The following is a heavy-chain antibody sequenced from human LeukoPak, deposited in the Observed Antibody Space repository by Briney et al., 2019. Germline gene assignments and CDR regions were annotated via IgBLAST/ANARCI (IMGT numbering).Heavy chain of an antibody. J-gene: IGHJ4*02. CDR3: ATKATAFRANPFDF. CDR2: IYPGDSDT. D-gene: IGHD3-10*01. CDR1: GYSFTSYW. V-gene: IGHV5-51*01. Sequence: GESLKISCKASGYSFTSYWIGWVRQMPGKGLEWMGIIYPGDSDTRYSPSFQGQVTISAEKSISTAYLQWSSLRAEDTAVYYCATKATAFRANPFDFWGQGTLVTVSS.